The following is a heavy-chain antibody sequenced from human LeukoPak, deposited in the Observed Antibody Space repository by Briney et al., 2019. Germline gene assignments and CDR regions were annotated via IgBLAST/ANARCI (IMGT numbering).Heavy chain of an antibody. V-gene: IGHV6-1*01. CDR2: TFYRSKWYN. J-gene: IGHJ2*01. Sequence: SQTLSLTCAISGDSVSSDSVAWNWIRQSPSRGLEWLGRTFYRSKWYNDFALSVKSRITTNPDTSKNQFSLQLNSMTPEDTAVYYCARWIHSLGYFDLWGRGTLVTVSS. CDR1: GDSVSSDSVA. D-gene: IGHD5-12*01. CDR3: ARWIHSLGYFDL.